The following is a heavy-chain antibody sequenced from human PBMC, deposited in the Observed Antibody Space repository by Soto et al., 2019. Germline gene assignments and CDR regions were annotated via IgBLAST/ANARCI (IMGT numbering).Heavy chain of an antibody. CDR2: ISSSSSYI. CDR1: GVTVSIYS. D-gene: IGHD4-17*01. V-gene: IGHV3-21*01. J-gene: IGHJ4*02. CDR3: ARAATVAFLDY. Sequence: GGSMGLSCTASGVTVSIYSMNWVRQAPGKGLEWVSSISSSSSYIYYADSVKGRFTISRDNAKNSLYLQMNSLRAEDTAVYYCARAATVAFLDYWGQGTLVTVSS.